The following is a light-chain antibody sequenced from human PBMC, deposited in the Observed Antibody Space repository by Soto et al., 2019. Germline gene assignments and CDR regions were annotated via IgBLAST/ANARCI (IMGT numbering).Light chain of an antibody. J-gene: IGLJ2*01. V-gene: IGLV2-11*01. Sequence: QSVLTQPRSVSGSPGQSVTISCTGTSSDVGSYNYVSWYQQHPGKAPKLMLFDVSKRPSGVPDRFSGSKSGNTASLAISGLQAEDEADYYCCSYAGSSTLFGGGTQLTVL. CDR2: DVS. CDR1: SSDVGSYNY. CDR3: CSYAGSSTL.